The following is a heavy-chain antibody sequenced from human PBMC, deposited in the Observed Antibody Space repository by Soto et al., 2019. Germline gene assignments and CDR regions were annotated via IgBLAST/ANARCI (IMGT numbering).Heavy chain of an antibody. Sequence: EVQLVESGGGLVQPGGSLRLSCAASGFTFSSYAMHWVRQAPGKGLEYVSAISSNGGSTYYANSVKGRFTISRDNSKNTLYLQMGSLRAEDMVVYYCARGGATIFGVVTRSPSWFDPWGQGTLVTVSS. J-gene: IGHJ5*02. CDR2: ISSNGGST. CDR1: GFTFSSYA. CDR3: ARGGATIFGVVTRSPSWFDP. D-gene: IGHD3-3*01. V-gene: IGHV3-64*01.